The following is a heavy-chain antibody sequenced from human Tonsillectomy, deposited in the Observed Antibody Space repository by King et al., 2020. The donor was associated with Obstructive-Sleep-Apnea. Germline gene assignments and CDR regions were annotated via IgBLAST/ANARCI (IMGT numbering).Heavy chain of an antibody. CDR3: ARDPGYCGSVTYSGWFDS. V-gene: IGHV1-2*02. J-gene: IGHJ5*01. CDR1: GYTFTGHF. CDR2: INSNSGGT. Sequence: QLVQSGAEVKKPGASVKVSCKASGYTFTGHFMHWVRQAPGQGLEWMGWINSNSGGTNYARKFQGRVTMTRDTSISTVFMELSRLRSDDTAVHYCARDPGYCGSVTYSGWFDSWGQGTLVTVSS. D-gene: IGHD3-10*01.